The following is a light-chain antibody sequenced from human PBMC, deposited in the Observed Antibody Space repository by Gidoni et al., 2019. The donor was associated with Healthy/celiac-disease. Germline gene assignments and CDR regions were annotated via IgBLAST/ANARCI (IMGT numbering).Light chain of an antibody. CDR3: QQYGSSPQT. J-gene: IGKJ4*01. CDR2: GAS. CDR1: QSVSSSY. Sequence: EIVLTQSPGTLSLSPGERATLSCRASQSVSSSYLAWYQQKPGQAPRLLIYGASSRATGIPDRFSGSGSVTDFTLTISRLEPEDFAVYYCQQYGSSPQTFSGGTKVEIK. V-gene: IGKV3-20*01.